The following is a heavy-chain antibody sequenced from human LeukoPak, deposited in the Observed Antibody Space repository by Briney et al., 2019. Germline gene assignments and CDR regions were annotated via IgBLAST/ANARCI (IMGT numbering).Heavy chain of an antibody. J-gene: IGHJ4*02. Sequence: ASVNVSCKASGYTFTSYDINCVRQATGQGLEWMGIINPSGGSTSYAQKFQGRVTMTRDTSTSTVYMELSSLRSEDTAVYYCARGPQSVAGLFDYWGQGTLVTVSS. CDR1: GYTFTSYD. CDR3: ARGPQSVAGLFDY. CDR2: INPSGGST. V-gene: IGHV1-46*01. D-gene: IGHD6-19*01.